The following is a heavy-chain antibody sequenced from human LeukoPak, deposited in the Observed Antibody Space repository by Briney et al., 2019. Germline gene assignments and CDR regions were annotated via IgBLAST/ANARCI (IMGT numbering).Heavy chain of an antibody. CDR3: ARLRYCSGGSCFHYYYYYYMGV. Sequence: PSETLSLTCAVYGGSFSGYYWSWIRQPPGKGLEWIGEINHSGSTNYNLSLKSRVTISVDTSKNQFSLKLSSVTAADTAVYYCARLRYCSGGSCFHYYYYYYMGVWGKGTTVTVSS. V-gene: IGHV4-34*01. D-gene: IGHD2-15*01. CDR1: GGSFSGYY. J-gene: IGHJ6*03. CDR2: INHSGST.